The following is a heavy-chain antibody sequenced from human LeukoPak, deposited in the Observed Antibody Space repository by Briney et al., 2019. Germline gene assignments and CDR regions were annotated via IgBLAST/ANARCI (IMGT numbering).Heavy chain of an antibody. V-gene: IGHV3-30*04. Sequence: PGGSLRLSCAASGFTFSSYAMHWVRQAPGKGLEWVAVISYDGSNKYYADSVKGRFIISRDNAKNSLYLQMNSLRAEDTAVYYCARDKDMVRGIWNYYFGMDVWGQGTTVTVSS. D-gene: IGHD3-10*01. CDR3: ARDKDMVRGIWNYYFGMDV. J-gene: IGHJ6*02. CDR1: GFTFSSYA. CDR2: ISYDGSNK.